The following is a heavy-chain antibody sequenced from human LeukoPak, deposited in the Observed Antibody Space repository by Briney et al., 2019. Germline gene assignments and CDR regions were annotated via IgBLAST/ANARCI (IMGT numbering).Heavy chain of an antibody. J-gene: IGHJ4*02. Sequence: SETLSLTCTVSGGSISSYYWSWIRQPPGKGLEWIGYIYYSGSTNYNPSLTSRVTISVDTSKNQFSLKLSSVTAADTAVYYCARASTAAGIFDYWGQGTLVTVSS. CDR3: ARASTAAGIFDY. CDR1: GGSISSYY. V-gene: IGHV4-59*01. D-gene: IGHD6-13*01. CDR2: IYYSGST.